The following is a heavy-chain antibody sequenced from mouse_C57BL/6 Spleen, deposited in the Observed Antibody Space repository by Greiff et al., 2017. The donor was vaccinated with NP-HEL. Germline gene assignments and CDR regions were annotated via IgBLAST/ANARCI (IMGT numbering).Heavy chain of an antibody. J-gene: IGHJ4*01. V-gene: IGHV1-55*01. Sequence: QVQLKQPGAELVKPGASVKMSCKASGYTFTSYWITWVKQRPGQGLEWIGDIYPGSGSTNYNEKFKSKATLTVDTSSSTAYMQLSSLTSEDSAVYYCARLDYGSSLYYAMDYWGQGTSVTVSS. D-gene: IGHD1-1*01. CDR2: IYPGSGST. CDR3: ARLDYGSSLYYAMDY. CDR1: GYTFTSYW.